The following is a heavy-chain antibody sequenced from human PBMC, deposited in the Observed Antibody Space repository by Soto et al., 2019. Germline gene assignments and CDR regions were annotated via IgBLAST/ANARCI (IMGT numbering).Heavy chain of an antibody. Sequence: SETLSRTCAVSGGAISSSNWWSWVRQPPGKGLEWIGEIYHSGSTNYNPSLKSRVAISVDKSTNQFSLKLTSVHAAHTAVSYCTSRDGGFDDWGHETLVAVST. V-gene: IGHV4-4*02. CDR2: IYHSGST. D-gene: IGHD2-2*01. CDR1: GGAISSSNW. J-gene: IGHJ4*01. CDR3: TSRDGGFDD.